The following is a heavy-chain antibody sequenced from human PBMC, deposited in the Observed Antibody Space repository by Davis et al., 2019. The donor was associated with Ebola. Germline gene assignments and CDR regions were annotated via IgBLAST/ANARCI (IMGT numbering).Heavy chain of an antibody. V-gene: IGHV4-39*07. CDR2: IHYSGST. CDR1: GGSISSNDYY. D-gene: IGHD2-2*01. CDR3: ARRTLGYCSSTRCYSPFHY. J-gene: IGHJ4*02. Sequence: MPSETLSLTCIVSGGSISSNDYYWGCIRQPPGRGLEWIGNIHYSGSTNYNPSLKSRVTISVDTSKNQFSLKLSSVTAADTAVYYCARRTLGYCSSTRCYSPFHYWGQGTLVTVSS.